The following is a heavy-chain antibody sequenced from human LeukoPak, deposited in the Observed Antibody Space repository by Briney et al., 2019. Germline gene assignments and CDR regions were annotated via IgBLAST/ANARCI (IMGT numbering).Heavy chain of an antibody. CDR1: GFTFCSYG. CDR2: IRSDGSNK. D-gene: IGHD4-17*01. J-gene: IGHJ6*03. Sequence: GGSLRLSCAASGFTFCSYGMHWVRQAPGKGLEWVTFIRSDGSNKYYADSVKGRFTISRDNAKNSLYLQMNSLRAEDTAVYYCARDYGKHDYGDLYRYYYYYMDVWGKGTTVTVSS. CDR3: ARDYGKHDYGDLYRYYYYYMDV. V-gene: IGHV3-30*02.